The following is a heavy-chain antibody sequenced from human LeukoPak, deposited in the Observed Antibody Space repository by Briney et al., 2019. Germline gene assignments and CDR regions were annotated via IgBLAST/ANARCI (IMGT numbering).Heavy chain of an antibody. CDR3: ATGITMIVVVPARGMDV. D-gene: IGHD3-22*01. J-gene: IGHJ6*02. V-gene: IGHV3-11*01. CDR2: ISSSGSTI. CDR1: GFTFSDYY. Sequence: GGSLRLSCAASGFTFSDYYMSRIRQAPGKELEWVSYISSSGSTIYYADSVKGRFTISRDNAKNSLYLQMNSLRAEDTAVYYCATGITMIVVVPARGMDVWGQGTTVTVSS.